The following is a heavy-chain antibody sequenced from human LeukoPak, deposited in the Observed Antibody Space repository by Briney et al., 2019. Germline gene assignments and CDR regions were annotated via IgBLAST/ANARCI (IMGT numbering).Heavy chain of an antibody. CDR2: IRYDGSNK. CDR1: GFTFSSYG. CDR3: ARVGYYYDSSGDLLDY. D-gene: IGHD3-22*01. V-gene: IGHV3-30*02. J-gene: IGHJ4*02. Sequence: GGSLRLSCAASGFTFSSYGMHWVRQAPGKGLEWVAFIRYDGSNKYYADSVKGRFTISRDNSKNTLYLQMNSLRAEDTAVYYCARVGYYYDSSGDLLDYWGQGTLVTVSS.